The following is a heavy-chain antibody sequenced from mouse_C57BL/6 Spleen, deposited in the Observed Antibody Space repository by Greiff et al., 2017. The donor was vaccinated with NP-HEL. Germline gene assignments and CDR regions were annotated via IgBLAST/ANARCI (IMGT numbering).Heavy chain of an antibody. CDR3: ARAGEGGYFDY. CDR1: GFTFSSYA. CDR2: ISDGGSYT. V-gene: IGHV5-4*03. Sequence: EVMLVESGGGLVKPGGSLKLSCAASGFTFSSYAMSWVRQTPEKRLEWVATISDGGSYTYYPDNVKGRFTISRDNAKNNLYLQMSHLKSEDTAMYYCARAGEGGYFDYWGQGTTLTVSS. J-gene: IGHJ2*01.